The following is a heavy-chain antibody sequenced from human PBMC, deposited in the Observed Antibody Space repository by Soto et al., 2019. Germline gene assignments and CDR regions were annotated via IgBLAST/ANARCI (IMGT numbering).Heavy chain of an antibody. CDR2: INHSGST. CDR1: GGSFSGYY. Sequence: SETLSLTCAVYGGSFSGYYWSWIRQPPGQGLAWIGEINHSGSTTHNPSLKSRVTISVDTSKNQLSLTLSSVTAADTAVYYCTRGSVLTFGGVIDYFDYWGQGNLVT. D-gene: IGHD3-16*02. J-gene: IGHJ4*02. V-gene: IGHV4-34*01. CDR3: TRGSVLTFGGVIDYFDY.